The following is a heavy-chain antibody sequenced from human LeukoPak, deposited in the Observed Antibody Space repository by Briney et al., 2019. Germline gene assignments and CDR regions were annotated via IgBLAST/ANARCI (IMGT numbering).Heavy chain of an antibody. V-gene: IGHV1-18*01. CDR1: GCTFTNYG. Sequence: ASVKVSCKASGCTFTNYGISWVRQAPGQGLEWMGWISAYNGNTNYAQKLQGRVTMTTDTSTSTAYMELRSLRSDDTAVYYCARVGVPAASYYMDVWGKGTTVTVSS. CDR2: ISAYNGNT. J-gene: IGHJ6*03. CDR3: ARVGVPAASYYMDV. D-gene: IGHD2-2*01.